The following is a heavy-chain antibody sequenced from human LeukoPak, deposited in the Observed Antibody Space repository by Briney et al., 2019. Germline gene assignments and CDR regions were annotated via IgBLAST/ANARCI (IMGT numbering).Heavy chain of an antibody. J-gene: IGHJ4*02. CDR2: IYFTGNYI. CDR3: AREFNTVGNFDY. D-gene: IGHD3-10*01. Sequence: GGSLRLSCVTPGFTFSRYSMRWVRQAPGKGLEWVSSIYFTGNYISYADSVKGRFTISRDNAKNSLYLQMNSLRAEDTAVYYCAREFNTVGNFDYWGQGTLVTVSS. CDR1: GFTFSRYS. V-gene: IGHV3-21*01.